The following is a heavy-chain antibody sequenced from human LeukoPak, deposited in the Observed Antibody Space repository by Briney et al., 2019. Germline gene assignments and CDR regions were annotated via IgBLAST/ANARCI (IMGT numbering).Heavy chain of an antibody. CDR2: IYYSGST. V-gene: IGHV4-39*07. D-gene: IGHD2-2*02. Sequence: SETLSLTCTVPGGSISSSSYYWGWIRQPPGKGLEWIGSIYYSGSTYYNPSLKSRVTISVDTSKNQFSLKLSSVTAADTAVYYCASLLGTALITDIVVVPAAISDYWGQGTLVTVSS. J-gene: IGHJ4*02. CDR1: GGSISSSSYY. CDR3: ASLLGTALITDIVVVPAAISDY.